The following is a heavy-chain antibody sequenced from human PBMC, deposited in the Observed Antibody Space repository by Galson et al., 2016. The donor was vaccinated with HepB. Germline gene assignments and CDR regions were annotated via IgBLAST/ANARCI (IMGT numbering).Heavy chain of an antibody. V-gene: IGHV5-51*01. CDR3: ARHWDSGSFDLDY. D-gene: IGHD3-10*01. Sequence: QSGAEVKKPGESLKISCKASGYRFSSYWIAWVRQVPGKGLEWMGIIFPGDSETRYNPSFQGQVTISADKSIDTTYLQWSSLKASDTATSYCARHWDSGSFDLDYWGQGTLVTVAS. CDR2: IFPGDSET. J-gene: IGHJ4*02. CDR1: GYRFSSYW.